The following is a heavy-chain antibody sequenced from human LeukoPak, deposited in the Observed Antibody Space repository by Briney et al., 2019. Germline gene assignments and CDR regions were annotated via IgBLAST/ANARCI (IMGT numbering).Heavy chain of an antibody. CDR2: ISYDGSNK. D-gene: IGHD5-24*01. CDR3: AKDGVEMATYDAFDI. V-gene: IGHV3-30*18. J-gene: IGHJ3*02. CDR1: GFTFSSYG. Sequence: GGSLRLSCAASGFTFSSYGMHWVRQAPGKGLEWVAVISYDGSNKYYADSVKGRFTISRDNSKNTLYLQMNSLRAEDTAVYYCAKDGVEMATYDAFDIWGQGTMVTVSS.